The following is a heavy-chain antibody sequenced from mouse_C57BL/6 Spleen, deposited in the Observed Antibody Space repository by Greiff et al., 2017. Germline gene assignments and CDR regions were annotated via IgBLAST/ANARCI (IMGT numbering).Heavy chain of an antibody. Sequence: VQLQQSGAELVKPGASVKISCKASGYAFSSYWMNWVKQRPGTGLEWIGQIYPGDGDTNYNGKFKGKATLTADKSSSTAYMQLSSLTSEDSAFYFCARFDGSLYAMDDWGQGTSVTVSS. CDR1: GYAFSSYW. D-gene: IGHD1-1*01. J-gene: IGHJ4*01. CDR2: IYPGDGDT. CDR3: ARFDGSLYAMDD. V-gene: IGHV1-80*01.